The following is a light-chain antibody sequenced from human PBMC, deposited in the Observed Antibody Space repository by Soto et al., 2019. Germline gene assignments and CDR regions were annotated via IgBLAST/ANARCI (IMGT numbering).Light chain of an antibody. CDR3: AAWDDSLSGHVV. Sequence: QLVLTQPPSASGTPGQRVTISCSGSSSNIGSNYVYWYQQLPGTAPKLLIYRNNQRPSGVPDRFSGSKSGTSASLAISGLRSEDEADYYCAAWDDSLSGHVVFGGGTKLTFL. CDR2: RNN. J-gene: IGLJ2*01. V-gene: IGLV1-47*01. CDR1: SSNIGSNY.